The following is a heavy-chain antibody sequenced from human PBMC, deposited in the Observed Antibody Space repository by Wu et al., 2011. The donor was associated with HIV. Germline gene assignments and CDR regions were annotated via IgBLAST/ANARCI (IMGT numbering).Heavy chain of an antibody. Sequence: QVQLVQSGAEVKKPGASVKVSCKASGYTFSTSGVSWVRQAPGQGLEWMGWISTYSGNTKYAQRLQGRVSMTTDTPANIAYMELRSLRSDDTAVYYCARVEVGATMTEYFQHWGQGTLVTVSS. D-gene: IGHD1-26*01. CDR1: GYTFSTSG. CDR2: ISTYSGNT. V-gene: IGHV1-18*01. CDR3: ARVEVGATMTEYFQH. J-gene: IGHJ1*01.